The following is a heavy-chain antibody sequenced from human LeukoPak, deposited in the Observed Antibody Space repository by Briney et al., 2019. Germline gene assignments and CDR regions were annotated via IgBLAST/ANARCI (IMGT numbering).Heavy chain of an antibody. J-gene: IGHJ4*02. Sequence: ASVKVSCKASGYTFTSYYMHWVRQAPGQGLEWMGIINPSGGSTSYAQKFQGRVTMTRDTSTSTVYMELSSLRSEDAAVYYCARADYGDYVCYWGQGTLVTVSS. CDR2: INPSGGST. CDR1: GYTFTSYY. CDR3: ARADYGDYVCY. D-gene: IGHD4-17*01. V-gene: IGHV1-46*01.